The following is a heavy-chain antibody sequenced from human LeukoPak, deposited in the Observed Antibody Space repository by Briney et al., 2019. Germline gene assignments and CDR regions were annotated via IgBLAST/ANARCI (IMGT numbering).Heavy chain of an antibody. J-gene: IGHJ6*03. CDR2: IYYSGST. V-gene: IGHV4-59*01. Sequence: ASETLSLTCTVSGGSISSYYWSWIRQPPGKGLEWIGYIYYSGSTNYNPSLKSRVTISVDTSKNQFSLKLSSVTAAATAVYYCARDSGCGSSTSCPDYYYYYYMDVWGKGTTVTVSS. CDR1: GGSISSYY. CDR3: ARDSGCGSSTSCPDYYYYYYMDV. D-gene: IGHD2-2*01.